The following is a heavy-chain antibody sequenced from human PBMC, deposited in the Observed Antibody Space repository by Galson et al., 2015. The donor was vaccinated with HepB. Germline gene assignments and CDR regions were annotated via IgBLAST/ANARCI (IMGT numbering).Heavy chain of an antibody. J-gene: IGHJ4*02. D-gene: IGHD3-22*01. Sequence: SGAELKKPGESLRISCTGSGYSFTSYWISCVRQVPGKGLVGMGRLDPSGSFTTYRPSFQGHVTISVDKSLNTAYLQWSSLKASDTAMYYCASLQFHYDSNGEVDYWGQGTLVTVSS. CDR3: ASLQFHYDSNGEVDY. CDR2: LDPSGSFT. V-gene: IGHV5-10-1*01. CDR1: GYSFTSYW.